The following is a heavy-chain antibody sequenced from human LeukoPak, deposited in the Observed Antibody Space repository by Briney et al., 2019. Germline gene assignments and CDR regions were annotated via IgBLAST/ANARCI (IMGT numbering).Heavy chain of an antibody. CDR1: GSTFSDAW. D-gene: IGHD2-8*01. J-gene: IGHJ4*02. CDR2: IKSKTAGGTT. CDR3: TTDASPYCSNGKCYAGGNCDY. Sequence: PGGSLRLSCAASGSTFSDAWMSWVRQAPGKGLEWVGLIKSKTAGGTTDYAAPVKGRFTISRDDSQDTLYLQMNSLQTEDTAVYYCTTDASPYCSNGKCYAGGNCDYWGQGTLVTVSS. V-gene: IGHV3-15*01.